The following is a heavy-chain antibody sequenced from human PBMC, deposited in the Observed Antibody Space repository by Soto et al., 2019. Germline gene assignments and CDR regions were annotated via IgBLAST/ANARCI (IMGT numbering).Heavy chain of an antibody. CDR1: GFIFSSYG. Sequence: QVQLVESGGGVVQPGRSLRLSCAASGFIFSSYGMHWVRQAPGKGLEWVAVISYDGSNKYYADSVKGRFTISRDNSKNTLYLKMNSLRAEDTAVYYCVAETYDYWGQGTLVTVSS. V-gene: IGHV3-30*03. J-gene: IGHJ4*02. CDR2: ISYDGSNK. CDR3: VAETYDY.